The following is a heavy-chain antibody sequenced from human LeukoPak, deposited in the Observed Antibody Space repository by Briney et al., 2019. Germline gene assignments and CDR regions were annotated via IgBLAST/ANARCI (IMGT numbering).Heavy chain of an antibody. Sequence: GGSLRLSCAASGFTFSDYYMSWIRQGPGKGLKGISHISIGGSTIYYADSVKGRFTISRDNAKNSLYLQMDSLRVEDTAMYYCARALSGSSSGYYYYGMDVWGQGTTVTVSS. J-gene: IGHJ6*02. CDR1: GFTFSDYY. CDR2: ISIGGSTI. CDR3: ARALSGSSSGYYYYGMDV. D-gene: IGHD6-6*01. V-gene: IGHV3-11*01.